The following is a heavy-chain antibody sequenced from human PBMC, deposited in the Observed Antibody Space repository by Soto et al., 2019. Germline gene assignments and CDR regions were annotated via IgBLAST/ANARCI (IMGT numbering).Heavy chain of an antibody. V-gene: IGHV3-23*01. CDR1: GFTFSSYA. J-gene: IGHJ6*03. CDR2: ISGSGGST. D-gene: IGHD5-12*01. CDR3: AKEAGYSGYAGDYYYYYMDV. Sequence: GGSLRLSCAASGFTFSSYAMSWVRQAPGKGLEWVSAISGSGGSTYYADSVKGRFTISRDNSKDTLYLQMNSLRAEDTAVYYCAKEAGYSGYAGDYYYYYMDVWGKGTTVTVSS.